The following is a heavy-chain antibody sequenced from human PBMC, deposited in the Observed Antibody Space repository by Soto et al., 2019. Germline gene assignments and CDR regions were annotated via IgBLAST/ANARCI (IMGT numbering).Heavy chain of an antibody. CDR3: ARSIVVVTALDY. J-gene: IGHJ4*02. Sequence: QVQLVQSGAEEKKPGASVKVSCKASGYTFTSYAMHWVRQAPGQRLEWMGWINAGNGNTKYSQKFQGRVTITRDTSASTADMELSSLRSEDTAVYYCARSIVVVTALDYWGKGTLVTVSS. D-gene: IGHD2-21*02. CDR1: GYTFTSYA. CDR2: INAGNGNT. V-gene: IGHV1-3*05.